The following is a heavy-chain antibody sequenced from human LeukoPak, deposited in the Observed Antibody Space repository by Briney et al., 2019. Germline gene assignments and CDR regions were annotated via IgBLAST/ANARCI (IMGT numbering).Heavy chain of an antibody. J-gene: IGHJ4*02. Sequence: PGGSLRLSCAASGFTFSSYAMSCVRQAPGKGLEWVSSISNSGGRTFYTDSVKGRFTISRDNSKITLYLQMNSLRAEDTAVYYCAKSYNGYESKPDYWGQGTLVTVSS. CDR3: AKSYNGYESKPDY. V-gene: IGHV3-23*01. CDR2: ISNSGGRT. CDR1: GFTFSSYA. D-gene: IGHD5-12*01.